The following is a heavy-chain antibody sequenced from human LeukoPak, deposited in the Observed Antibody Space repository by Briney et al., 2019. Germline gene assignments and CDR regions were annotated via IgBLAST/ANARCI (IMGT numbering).Heavy chain of an antibody. Sequence: GGSLRLSCAAFGFTFSGSNMNWVRQAPGKGLEWISYITTGSTTIYYADSVKGRFTISRDNAKNSLYLQMNSLRAEDTAVYYCARDHDYSWGQGTLVTVSS. CDR2: ITTGSTTI. J-gene: IGHJ4*02. D-gene: IGHD4-11*01. CDR1: GFTFSGSN. CDR3: ARDHDYS. V-gene: IGHV3-48*01.